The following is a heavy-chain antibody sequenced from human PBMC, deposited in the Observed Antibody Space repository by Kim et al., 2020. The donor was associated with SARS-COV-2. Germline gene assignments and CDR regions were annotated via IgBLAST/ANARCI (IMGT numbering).Heavy chain of an antibody. CDR3: ARDGSDGSRLSWFDP. Sequence: SETLSLTCAVYGGSFSGYYWSWIRQPPGKGLEWIGEINHSGSTNYNPSLTSRVTISVDTSKNQFSLALSSVTAADTAVYYCARDGSDGSRLSWFDPWGQGTLVTVSS. V-gene: IGHV4-34*01. CDR1: GGSFSGYY. CDR2: INHSGST. J-gene: IGHJ5*02. D-gene: IGHD3-10*01.